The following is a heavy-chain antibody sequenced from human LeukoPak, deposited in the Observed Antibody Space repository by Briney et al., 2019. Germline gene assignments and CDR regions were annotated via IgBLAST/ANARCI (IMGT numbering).Heavy chain of an antibody. D-gene: IGHD2-15*01. J-gene: IGHJ1*01. V-gene: IGHV4-59*01. CDR3: ASASGGWEYFRH. CDR1: GGSISTYY. Sequence: SETLSLTCTVSGGSISTYYWSWIRQPPGKGLEWIGYVYDSGSTNYNPSLKSRATISVDTSKNQFSLNLSSVTAADTAVYYSASASGGWEYFRHWGQGTLVTVSS. CDR2: VYDSGST.